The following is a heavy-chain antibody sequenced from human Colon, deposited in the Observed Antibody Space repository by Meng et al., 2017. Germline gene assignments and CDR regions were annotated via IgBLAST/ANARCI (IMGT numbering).Heavy chain of an antibody. J-gene: IGHJ4*02. V-gene: IGHV3-23*01. CDR1: GFTFSSYA. Sequence: EVQLLESGGGLVQPGGSLRLSCAASGFTFSSYAMSWVRQAPGKGLEWVSVISGSDDRTYYADSVKGRFTISRDSSKNTLYLQMNSLRAEDTAVYYCAKDRGYYVFDYWGQGTLVTVSS. CDR2: ISGSDDRT. CDR3: AKDRGYYVFDY. D-gene: IGHD3-10*02.